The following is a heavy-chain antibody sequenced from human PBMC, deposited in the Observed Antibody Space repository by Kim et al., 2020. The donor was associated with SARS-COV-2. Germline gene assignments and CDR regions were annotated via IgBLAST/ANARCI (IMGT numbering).Heavy chain of an antibody. CDR1: GGSISSGGYS. D-gene: IGHD2-15*01. Sequence: SETLSLTCAVSGGSISSGGYSWSWIRQPPGKGLEWVGYIYHSGSTYYNPSLKSRVTISVDRSKNQFSLKLSSVTAADTALYYCARTVVVAATPGFDYWG. V-gene: IGHV4-30-2*01. CDR3: ARTVVVAATPGFDY. J-gene: IGHJ4*01. CDR2: IYHSGST.